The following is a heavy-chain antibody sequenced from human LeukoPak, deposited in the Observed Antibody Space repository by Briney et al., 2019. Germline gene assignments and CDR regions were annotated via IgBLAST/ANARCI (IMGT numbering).Heavy chain of an antibody. Sequence: SQTLSLTCIVSGGSISSGSYYWSWIRQPAGKGLEWIGRIYTSGSTNYNPSLKSRVTISVDTSKNQFSLKLSSVTAADTAVYYCVRTKLLSDAFDIWGQGTMVTVSS. CDR2: IYTSGST. D-gene: IGHD2-2*01. CDR1: GGSISSGSYY. CDR3: VRTKLLSDAFDI. J-gene: IGHJ3*02. V-gene: IGHV4-61*02.